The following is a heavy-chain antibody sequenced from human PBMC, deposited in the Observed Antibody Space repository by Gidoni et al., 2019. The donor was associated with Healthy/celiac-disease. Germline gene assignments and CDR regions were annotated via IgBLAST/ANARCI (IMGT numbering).Heavy chain of an antibody. CDR1: GYSFPSYW. CDR2: IYPGDSDT. J-gene: IGHJ4*02. D-gene: IGHD3-22*01. CDR3: ARTYYYDSSGPNLDY. V-gene: IGHV5-51*03. Sequence: EVQLVQSGAEVKKPGESLQISCKGSGYSFPSYWIGWVRQMTGKGLEWRGVIYPGDSDTRYSLAFQGKVTISAEKSISTAYLQWSSLKASDTAMYYCARTYYYDSSGPNLDYWGQGTLVTVS.